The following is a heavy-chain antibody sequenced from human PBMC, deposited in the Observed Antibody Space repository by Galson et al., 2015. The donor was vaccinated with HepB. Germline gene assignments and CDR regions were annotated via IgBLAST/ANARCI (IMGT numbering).Heavy chain of an antibody. CDR3: AKAGFRFGELLFTGTFDY. Sequence: SLRLSCAASGFTFSSYAMSWVRQAPGKGLEWVSAISGSGGSTYYADSVKGRFTISRDNSKNTLYLQMNSLRAEDTAVYYCAKAGFRFGELLFTGTFDYWGQGTLVTVSS. CDR1: GFTFSSYA. J-gene: IGHJ4*02. D-gene: IGHD3-10*01. V-gene: IGHV3-23*01. CDR2: ISGSGGST.